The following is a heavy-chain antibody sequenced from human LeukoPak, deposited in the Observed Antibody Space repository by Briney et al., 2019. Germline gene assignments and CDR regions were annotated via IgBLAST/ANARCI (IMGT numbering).Heavy chain of an antibody. D-gene: IGHD2-8*01. CDR3: ARDGPAIVLMLYY. V-gene: IGHV3-30*01. Sequence: PGRSQRLSCAASGFTFSSYAMHWVRQAPGKGLEWVAVISYDGSNKYYADSVKGRFTISRDNSKNTLYLQMNSLRAEDTAVYYCARDGPAIVLMLYYWGQGTLVTVSS. J-gene: IGHJ4*02. CDR2: ISYDGSNK. CDR1: GFTFSSYA.